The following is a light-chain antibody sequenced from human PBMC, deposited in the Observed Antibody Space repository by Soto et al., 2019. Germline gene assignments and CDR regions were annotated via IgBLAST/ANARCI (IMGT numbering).Light chain of an antibody. J-gene: IGKJ5*01. CDR3: QQLNSYPT. CDR1: QGISSY. CDR2: AAS. Sequence: DIQLTQSPSFLSASVGDRVTITCRASQGISSYLAWYQQKPGKAPNLLIYAASTLQSGVPSRFSGSGSGTEFTLTISSLQPEDFATYYCQQLNSYPTFGQGTRLEIK. V-gene: IGKV1-9*01.